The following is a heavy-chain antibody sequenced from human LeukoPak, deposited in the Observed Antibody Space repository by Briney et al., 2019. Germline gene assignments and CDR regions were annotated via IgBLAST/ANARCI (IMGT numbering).Heavy chain of an antibody. CDR2: INPNGGGT. Sequence: ASVKVSCKASGYTFTGYYMHWVRQAPGQGLEWMGWINPNGGGTNYAQKFQGRITMTRDTSISTAYMELSSLRSEDTAVYYCARDRGYDFWSGYRNWFDPWGQGTLVTVSS. CDR3: ARDRGYDFWSGYRNWFDP. J-gene: IGHJ5*02. CDR1: GYTFTGYY. V-gene: IGHV1-2*02. D-gene: IGHD3-3*01.